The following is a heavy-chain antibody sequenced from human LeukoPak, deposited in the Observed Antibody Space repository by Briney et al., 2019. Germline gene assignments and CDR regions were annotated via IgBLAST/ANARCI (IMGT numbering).Heavy chain of an antibody. V-gene: IGHV3-9*01. J-gene: IGHJ6*02. CDR1: GFTYANYA. CDR2: ISWNSGSI. D-gene: IGHD6-13*01. CDR3: AKDAYSSSWYRVSRYYYGMDV. Sequence: HPGGSLRLSCAASGFTYANYAMHWVRQAPGKGLEWVSGISWNSGSIGYADSVKGRFTISRDNAKNSLYLQMNSLRAEDTALYYCAKDAYSSSWYRVSRYYYGMDVWGQGTTVTVSS.